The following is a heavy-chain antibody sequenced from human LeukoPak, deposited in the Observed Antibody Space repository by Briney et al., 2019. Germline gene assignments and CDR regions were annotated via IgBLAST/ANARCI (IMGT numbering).Heavy chain of an antibody. J-gene: IGHJ6*03. CDR1: GFTFSSYN. V-gene: IGHV3-21*04. CDR2: ITRNSNYI. D-gene: IGHD3-10*01. CDR3: ARDWPVHYYYMDV. Sequence: GGSLRLSCAASGFTFSSYNMNWVRQAPGKGLEWISSITRNSNYIYYADSVKGRFTISRDNAKNSLYLQMNSLRAEDTALYYCARDWPVHYYYMDVWGKGTTVTVSS.